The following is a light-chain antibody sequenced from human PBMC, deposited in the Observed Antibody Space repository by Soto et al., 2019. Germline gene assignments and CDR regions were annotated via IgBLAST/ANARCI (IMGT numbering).Light chain of an antibody. Sequence: DIHLTQSPSTLSASVGDRVTITCRASQSISSWLAWYQQKPGKAPKLLIYKESTLESGVPSRFSGSGSGTEFTLTISSLQPDDFATYYCQHWVDYMWRFGQGTKVEIK. J-gene: IGKJ1*01. CDR1: QSISSW. CDR2: KES. CDR3: QHWVDYMWR. V-gene: IGKV1-5*03.